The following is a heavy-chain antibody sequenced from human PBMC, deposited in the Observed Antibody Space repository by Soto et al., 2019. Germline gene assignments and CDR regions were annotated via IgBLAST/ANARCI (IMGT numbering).Heavy chain of an antibody. CDR1: GGSISSYY. V-gene: IGHV4-59*01. Sequence: PLETLSLTGTVSGGSISSYYCSWIRQPPGRGLEWIGYIYYSGSTNYNPSLKGRVTISVDTSKNPFSPKLSSVTAADTAVYYCARVSCSGGSCPFDYWGQGTLVTVSS. D-gene: IGHD2-15*01. CDR3: ARVSCSGGSCPFDY. CDR2: IYYSGST. J-gene: IGHJ4*02.